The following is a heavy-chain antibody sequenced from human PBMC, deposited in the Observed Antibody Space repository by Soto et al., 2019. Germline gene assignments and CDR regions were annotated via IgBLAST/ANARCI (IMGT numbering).Heavy chain of an antibody. Sequence: GSVKVSCKASGYTFTSYGISWVRQAPGQGLEWMGWISAYNGNTNYAQKLQGRVTMTTDTSTSTAYMELRSLRSDDTAVYYCARGGVVTAIPVGYYYYGMDVWGQGTKVTVSS. J-gene: IGHJ6*02. D-gene: IGHD2-21*02. V-gene: IGHV1-18*01. CDR1: GYTFTSYG. CDR3: ARGGVVTAIPVGYYYYGMDV. CDR2: ISAYNGNT.